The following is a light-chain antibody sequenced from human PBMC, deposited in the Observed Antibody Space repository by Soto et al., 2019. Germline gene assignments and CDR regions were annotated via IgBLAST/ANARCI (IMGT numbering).Light chain of an antibody. V-gene: IGKV1-6*02. CDR3: LQDYVYPCA. J-gene: IGKJ1*01. CDR2: GAS. Sequence: AIQMTQSPSSLSASVGDRVTITCRASQAIRNDLGWFQQKPGKAPKLLIYGASTLQSVVPSRFSGSGSGTDFTLTISSLQPEDFATYCCLQDYVYPCAFGQGTRLEV. CDR1: QAIRND.